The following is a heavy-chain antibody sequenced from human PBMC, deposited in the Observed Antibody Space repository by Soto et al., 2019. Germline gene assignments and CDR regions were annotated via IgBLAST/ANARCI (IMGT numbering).Heavy chain of an antibody. CDR3: ARDGVPGGALDY. CDR2: INPSGGST. Sequence: QVQLVQSGAEVKKPGASVKVSCKASGYTFTSYYMHWVRQAPGQGLEWMGIINPSGGSTSYAQKFQGRVTITRDTSTSTVYMELSSLRSEDTAVYYCARDGVPGGALDYWGQGTLVTVSS. D-gene: IGHD1-26*01. J-gene: IGHJ4*02. CDR1: GYTFTSYY. V-gene: IGHV1-46*01.